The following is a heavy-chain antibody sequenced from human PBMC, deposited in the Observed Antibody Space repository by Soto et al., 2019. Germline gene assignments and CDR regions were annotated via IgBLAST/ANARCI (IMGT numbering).Heavy chain of an antibody. Sequence: QVQLQQWGAGLLKPSETLSLTRTVYGASFAGYYWTWLRQSPGKGLEWIGEVSHSGIAKYNPSLGSRVTISLDTSNNQFSLDLTSVTAADTAVYYCARYGGTSIWYFDIWGRGTLVSVSS. J-gene: IGHJ2*01. CDR3: ARYGGTSIWYFDI. CDR1: GASFAGYY. CDR2: VSHSGIA. D-gene: IGHD2-15*01. V-gene: IGHV4-34*01.